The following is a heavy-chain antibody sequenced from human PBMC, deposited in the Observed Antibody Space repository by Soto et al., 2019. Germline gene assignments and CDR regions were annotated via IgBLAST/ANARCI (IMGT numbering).Heavy chain of an antibody. Sequence: EVQLVESGGGLVQPGGSLRLSCATSGFTFSSYWMNWVRQAPGKGLEWVAHIKQDGSEKYYVDSVKGRFTISRDYAAKSLFLQMNSLRVEDTAVYYCERDRTLDVWGEGTTVTDSS. CDR2: IKQDGSEK. J-gene: IGHJ6*04. V-gene: IGHV3-7*01. CDR1: GFTFSSYW. CDR3: ERDRTLDV.